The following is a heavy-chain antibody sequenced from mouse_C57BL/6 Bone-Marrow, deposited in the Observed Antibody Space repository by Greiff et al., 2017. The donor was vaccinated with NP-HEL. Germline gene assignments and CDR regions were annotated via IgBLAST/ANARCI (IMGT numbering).Heavy chain of an antibody. D-gene: IGHD3-3*01. V-gene: IGHV3-6*01. CDR1: GYSITSGYY. J-gene: IGHJ2*01. CDR2: ISYDGSN. CDR3: ARGTRSYFDY. Sequence: EVKLMESGPGLVKPSQSLSLTCSVTGYSITSGYYWNWIRQFPGNKLEWMGYISYDGSNNYNPSLKNRISITRDTSKNQFFLKLNSVTTEDTATYYCARGTRSYFDYWGQGTTLTVSS.